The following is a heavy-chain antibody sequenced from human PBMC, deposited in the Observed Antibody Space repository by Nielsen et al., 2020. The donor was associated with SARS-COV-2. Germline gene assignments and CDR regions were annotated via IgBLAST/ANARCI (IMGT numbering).Heavy chain of an antibody. CDR2: ISSSSSYT. CDR1: GFTFSDYY. Sequence: GESLKISCAASGFTFSDYYMSWIRQAPGKGLEWVSYISSSSSYTNYADSVKGRFTISRDNAKNSLYLQMNSLRAEDTAVYYCARDDCSSTSCYGYYYGMDVWGQGTTVTVSS. D-gene: IGHD2-2*01. V-gene: IGHV3-11*05. J-gene: IGHJ6*02. CDR3: ARDDCSSTSCYGYYYGMDV.